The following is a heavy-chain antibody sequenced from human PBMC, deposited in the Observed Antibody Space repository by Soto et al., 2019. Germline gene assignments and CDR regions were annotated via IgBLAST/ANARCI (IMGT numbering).Heavy chain of an antibody. CDR2: IHPSVDST. V-gene: IGHV1-46*01. CDR3: AREETIYGPYFDY. CDR1: GYTFTNYY. D-gene: IGHD3-3*01. Sequence: QVHLVQSGPEVKKPGASVKVSCETSGYTFTNYYMHWVRQAPGQGLEWMGMIHPSVDSTSYAEMFQGRLTMTRDTSTTTVYMELSSLRSEDTAMYYCAREETIYGPYFDYWGQGTLVTVSS. J-gene: IGHJ4*02.